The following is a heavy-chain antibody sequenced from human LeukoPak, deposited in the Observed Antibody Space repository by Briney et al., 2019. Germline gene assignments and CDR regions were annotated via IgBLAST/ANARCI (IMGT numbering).Heavy chain of an antibody. CDR3: ARHRGYYGSGSKVDY. J-gene: IGHJ4*02. V-gene: IGHV4-39*01. CDR1: GGSISSCNHY. Sequence: SETLPLTRTVSGGSISSCNHYWGWIRQPPGKGLEWIGSIYYSGSTYHNPSLKSRVTISVDTSKNQFSLKLSSVTAAETAVYYCARHRGYYGSGSKVDYWGQGTLVTVS. D-gene: IGHD3-10*01. CDR2: IYYSGST.